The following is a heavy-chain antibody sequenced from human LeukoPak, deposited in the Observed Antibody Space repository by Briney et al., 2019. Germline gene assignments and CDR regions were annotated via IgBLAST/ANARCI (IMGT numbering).Heavy chain of an antibody. CDR2: VSGSGGST. CDR3: AQEDSSGYYSFDY. J-gene: IGHJ4*02. D-gene: IGHD3-22*01. Sequence: GGSLRLSCAASGFTFSSYAMSWVRQAPGKGLEWVSAVSGSGGSTSYADSVKGRLTISRDNSKNTLYLQMNSLRAEDTAVYYCAQEDSSGYYSFDYWGQGTLVSVSS. CDR1: GFTFSSYA. V-gene: IGHV3-23*01.